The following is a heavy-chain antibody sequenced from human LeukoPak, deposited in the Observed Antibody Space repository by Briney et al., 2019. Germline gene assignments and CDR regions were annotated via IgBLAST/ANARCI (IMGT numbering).Heavy chain of an antibody. CDR3: ARAGIQLWYPTAY. V-gene: IGHV3-7*03. Sequence: GGSLRLSCAASGFTFSNYWMSWVRQAPGKGLEWVAIIKQDASEKYYVDSVKGRFTISRDNAKNSLYLQMSRLRAEDTAVYYCARAGIQLWYPTAYWGQGTLVTVSS. D-gene: IGHD5-18*01. CDR1: GFTFSNYW. J-gene: IGHJ4*02. CDR2: IKQDASEK.